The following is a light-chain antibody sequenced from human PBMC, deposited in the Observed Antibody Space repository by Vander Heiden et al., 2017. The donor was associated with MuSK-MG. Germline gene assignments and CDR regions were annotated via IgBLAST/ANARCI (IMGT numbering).Light chain of an antibody. CDR2: GAS. Sequence: EIVLTKSPGTLSLSPGERATLSCRASQSVSSSYLAWYQQKPGQAPRLLIYGASSRATGIPDRFSGSGSGTDFTLTISRLEPEDFAVYYCQQDGSSPETFGQGTKVEIK. J-gene: IGKJ1*01. V-gene: IGKV3-20*01. CDR1: QSVSSSY. CDR3: QQDGSSPET.